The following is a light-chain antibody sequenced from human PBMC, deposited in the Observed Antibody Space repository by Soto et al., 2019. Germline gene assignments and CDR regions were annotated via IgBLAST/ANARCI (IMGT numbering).Light chain of an antibody. CDR1: QGISSW. J-gene: IGKJ2*01. CDR2: AAS. CDR3: QQANSFPPYT. Sequence: DIQMTQSPSSVSASVGDRVTITCRASQGISSWVAWYQQKPGKAPKLLIYAASRLQSGVPSRFSGSGSGTDFTLNISSLQPEDFATYSCQQANSFPPYTFGQGTKLEIK. V-gene: IGKV1-12*01.